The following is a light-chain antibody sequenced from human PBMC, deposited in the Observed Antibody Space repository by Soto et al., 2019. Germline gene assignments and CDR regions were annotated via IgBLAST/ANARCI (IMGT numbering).Light chain of an antibody. CDR1: QSISSW. CDR2: KAS. J-gene: IGKJ2*01. CDR3: QQYSSYPYT. V-gene: IGKV1-5*03. Sequence: DIQMTQSPSTLSASVGDRVTITCRASQSISSWLAWYQQKPGKAPMLLIYKASSLESGVPSRFSGSGSGTEFTLTISSLQPDDFATYYCQQYSSYPYTFGQGTKLEIK.